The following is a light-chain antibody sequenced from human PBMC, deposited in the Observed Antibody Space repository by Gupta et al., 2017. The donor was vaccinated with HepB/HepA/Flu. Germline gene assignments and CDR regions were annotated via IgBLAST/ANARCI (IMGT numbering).Light chain of an antibody. CDR2: DNR. V-gene: IGLV1-51*01. J-gene: IGLJ3*02. CDR1: SSNIGCNY. Sequence: QSMLTQSPSVSAAPGQRVSISCSGGSSNIGCNYVSWYHQLPGTAPNFVIYDNRERHSGIPDRFSGSKSGTSATLGITGLQTGDEADYYCGAWDGSLSAGVFGGGTKLIVL. CDR3: GAWDGSLSAGV.